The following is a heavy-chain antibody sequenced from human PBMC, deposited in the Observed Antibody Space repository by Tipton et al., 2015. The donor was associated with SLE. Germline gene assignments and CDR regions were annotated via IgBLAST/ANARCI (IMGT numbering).Heavy chain of an antibody. CDR2: IYGTGGA. CDR1: GGAITSGGYH. V-gene: IGHV4-61*02. CDR3: VRSLDTFDV. Sequence: TLSLTCSVSGGAITSGGYHWNWIRQSAGKGPEWIGRIYGTGGAYYNPSLTTRVTMSVDTSNNHSSLKLSSVTAADTAVYYCVRSLDTFDVWGQGTMVTVSS. J-gene: IGHJ3*01.